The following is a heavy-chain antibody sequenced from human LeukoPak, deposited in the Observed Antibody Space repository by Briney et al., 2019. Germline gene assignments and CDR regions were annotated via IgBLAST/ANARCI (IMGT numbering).Heavy chain of an antibody. CDR3: ARGRIAVAEY. D-gene: IGHD6-19*01. J-gene: IGHJ4*02. V-gene: IGHV4-39*07. Sequence: SETLSLTCTVSGGSISSSSYYWGWIRQPPGKGLEWIGSIYYSGSTYYNPSLKSRVTISVDTSKNQFSLKLSSVTAADTVVYYCARGRIAVAEYWGQGTLVTVSS. CDR2: IYYSGST. CDR1: GGSISSSSYY.